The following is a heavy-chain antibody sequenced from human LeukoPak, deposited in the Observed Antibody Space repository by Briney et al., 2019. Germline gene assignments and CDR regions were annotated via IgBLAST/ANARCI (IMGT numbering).Heavy chain of an antibody. J-gene: IGHJ4*02. V-gene: IGHV3-11*01. Sequence: PGGSLRLSCTASGFSFSDHYMTWMRHAPGKGLEWILYITNSGRSTDYADSVKGRFIISRDNAMNSMFLQMSSLRGDDTAVYYCTRDPDYGDPDWGQGTLVTVSS. CDR2: ITNSGRST. CDR1: GFSFSDHY. D-gene: IGHD2-21*01. CDR3: TRDPDYGDPD.